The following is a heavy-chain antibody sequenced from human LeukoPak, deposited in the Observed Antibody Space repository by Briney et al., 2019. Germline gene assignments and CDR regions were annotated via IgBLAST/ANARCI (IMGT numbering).Heavy chain of an antibody. D-gene: IGHD6-13*01. CDR3: ATLAFSGIAAAGTDFQH. CDR2: FDPEDGET. J-gene: IGHJ1*01. V-gene: IGHV1-24*01. Sequence: ASVKVSCKVSGYTLTELSMHWVGQARGKGGEWMGGFDPEDGETIYAQNFHGSVTMTEDTSTNTAYMELSSLRSDDTAVYYCATLAFSGIAAAGTDFQHWGQGPLVTVSS. CDR1: GYTLTELS.